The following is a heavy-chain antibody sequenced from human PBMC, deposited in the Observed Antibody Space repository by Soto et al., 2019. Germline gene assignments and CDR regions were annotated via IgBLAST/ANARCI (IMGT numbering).Heavy chain of an antibody. CDR2: IYYSGST. V-gene: IGHV4-61*01. D-gene: IGHD5-12*01. CDR3: AREKRGYSGYVDY. Sequence: SETLSLTCTVSGGSVSSGSYYWSWIRQPPGKGLEWIGYIYYSGSTNYNPSLKSRVAISVDTSKNQFSLKLSSVTAADTAVYYCAREKRGYSGYVDYWGQGTLVTVSS. J-gene: IGHJ4*02. CDR1: GGSVSSGSYY.